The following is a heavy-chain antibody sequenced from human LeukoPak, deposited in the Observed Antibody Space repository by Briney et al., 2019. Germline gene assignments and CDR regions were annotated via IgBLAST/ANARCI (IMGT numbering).Heavy chain of an antibody. CDR3: AKTVQTYFYDTCAY. Sequence: GGSLRLSCAASGFTFSSYGMHWVRQAPGKGLEWVAFISYDGRNKYHADSVKGRFTISRDNSKNTLYLQMNSLRAEDTAVYYCAKTVQTYFYDTCAYWGQGTLVTVSS. D-gene: IGHD3-22*01. V-gene: IGHV3-30*18. CDR2: ISYDGRNK. J-gene: IGHJ4*02. CDR1: GFTFSSYG.